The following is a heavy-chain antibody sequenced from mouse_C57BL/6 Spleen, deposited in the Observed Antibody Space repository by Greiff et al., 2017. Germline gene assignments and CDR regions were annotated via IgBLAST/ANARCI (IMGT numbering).Heavy chain of an antibody. J-gene: IGHJ1*03. D-gene: IGHD2-5*01. CDR3: ARLYSNDWYFDV. Sequence: DVHLVESGGDLVKPGGSLKLSCAASGFTFSSYGMSWVRQTPDKRLEWVATISSGGSYTYYPDSVKGRFTISRDNAKNTLYLQMSSLKSEDTAMYYCARLYSNDWYFDVWGTGTTVTVSS. CDR1: GFTFSSYG. CDR2: ISSGGSYT. V-gene: IGHV5-6*01.